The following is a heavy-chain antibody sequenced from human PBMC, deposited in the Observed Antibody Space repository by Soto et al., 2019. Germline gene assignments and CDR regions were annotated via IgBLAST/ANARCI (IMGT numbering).Heavy chain of an antibody. D-gene: IGHD2-2*01. CDR2: ISGSGGST. Sequence: EVPMLESGGGLVQPGGSLRLSCAASGFTFSSYAMSWVRQAPGKGLEWVSAISGSGGSTYYADSVKGRFTISRDNSKKTLYLQMNSMRAEDTAVYYCARYQLKGMDVWGQGTTVTVSS. V-gene: IGHV3-23*01. CDR1: GFTFSSYA. J-gene: IGHJ6*02. CDR3: ARYQLKGMDV.